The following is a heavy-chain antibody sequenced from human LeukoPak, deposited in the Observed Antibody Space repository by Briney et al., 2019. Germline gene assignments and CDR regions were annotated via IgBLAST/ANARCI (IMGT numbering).Heavy chain of an antibody. V-gene: IGHV1-18*01. J-gene: IGHJ5*02. CDR2: ISAYNGNT. CDR3: ARRSGWYSGLDNWFDP. Sequence: ASVKVSCKASGYTFASYGISWVRQAPGQGLEWMGWISAYNGNTNYAQKLQGRVTMTTDTSTSTAYMELRSLRSDDTAVYYCARRSGWYSGLDNWFDPWGQGTLVTVSS. CDR1: GYTFASYG. D-gene: IGHD6-19*01.